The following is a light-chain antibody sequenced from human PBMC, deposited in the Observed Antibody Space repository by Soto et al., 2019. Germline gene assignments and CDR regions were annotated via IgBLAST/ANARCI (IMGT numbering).Light chain of an antibody. CDR3: QQYGSWT. CDR2: GAS. Sequence: EIVLTQSPGTLSLSPGERATLSCRASQSISSNYLAWYQQKPGQAPRLLIYGASIRATGIPDRFSGIGSGTDFTLTISRLEPEDSAIYYCQQYGSWTFGQGTKVEIK. CDR1: QSISSNY. V-gene: IGKV3-20*01. J-gene: IGKJ1*01.